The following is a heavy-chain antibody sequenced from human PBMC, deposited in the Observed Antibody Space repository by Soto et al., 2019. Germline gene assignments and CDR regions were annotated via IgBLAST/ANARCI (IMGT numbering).Heavy chain of an antibody. CDR2: IYPGDSDT. V-gene: IGHV5-51*01. D-gene: IGHD3-3*01. CDR3: ASLGFNYDFLSGYYNVHHYYGIDV. Sequence: PGESLKISCMGSGYKVSTWHNFTSYWIAWVRQMPGEGLGWMGIIYPGDSDTRYSPSFQGQVTISADKSINSVYLQWSSLKASDTATYYCASLGFNYDFLSGYYNVHHYYGIDVWGQGTTVTVSS. CDR1: GYKVSTWHNFTSYW. J-gene: IGHJ6*02.